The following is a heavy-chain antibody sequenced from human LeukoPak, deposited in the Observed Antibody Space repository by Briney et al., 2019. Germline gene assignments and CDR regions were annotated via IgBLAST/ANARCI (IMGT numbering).Heavy chain of an antibody. Sequence: GGSLRLSCAASGFTFSSYAMSWVRQAPGKGLEWVAFIRFDGTSEFCADSVKARFTISRDNSQNTVSLQLNNLRIEDTALYYCAKTSLSDPSGHYYYMDVWGKGTTVTVSS. CDR3: AKTSLSDPSGHYYYMDV. D-gene: IGHD3-3*01. CDR2: IRFDGTSE. CDR1: GFTFSSYA. J-gene: IGHJ6*03. V-gene: IGHV3-30*02.